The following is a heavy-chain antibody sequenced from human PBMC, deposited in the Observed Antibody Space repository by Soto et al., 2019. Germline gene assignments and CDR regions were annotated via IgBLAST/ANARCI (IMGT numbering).Heavy chain of an antibody. Sequence: QVQLQESGPGLVKPSQTLSLTCTVSGGSISNGVYYWSWVRQHPGKGLEWIGYMHYSGSSYYDPSLKSRVTLSVDPSENQFSLKLSSVTAADTAVYYCARAHVATIPASYYFDFWGRGALVTVSS. V-gene: IGHV4-31*03. CDR1: GGSISNGVYY. J-gene: IGHJ4*02. CDR3: ARAHVATIPASYYFDF. CDR2: MHYSGSS. D-gene: IGHD5-12*01.